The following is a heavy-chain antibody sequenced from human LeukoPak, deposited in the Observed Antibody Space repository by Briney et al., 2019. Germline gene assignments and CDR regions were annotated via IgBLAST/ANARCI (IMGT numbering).Heavy chain of an antibody. V-gene: IGHV3-7*01. J-gene: IGHJ3*02. CDR2: IKYDGSEK. CDR1: GFTFSSYW. D-gene: IGHD2/OR15-2a*01. CDR3: AKEFGNSAFDI. Sequence: GGSLRLSCAVSGFTFSSYWMSWVRHAPGKGLEWVANIKYDGSEKHYVDSVKGRFTISRDNAKNSLNLQMNSLRAEDTAVYYCAKEFGNSAFDIWGQGTMVIVSS.